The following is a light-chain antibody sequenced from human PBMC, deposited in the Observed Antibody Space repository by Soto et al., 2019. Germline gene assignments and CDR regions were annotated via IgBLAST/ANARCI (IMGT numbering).Light chain of an antibody. CDR2: RDE. J-gene: IGLJ2*01. V-gene: IGLV1-44*01. CDR1: RFNIGRYS. Sequence: QSVLTQPPSASGTPGQTVIMSCSGSRFNIGRYSVNWYQQFPGTAPKLLIYRDEQRPSGIPDRFSGSKSGTSMSLAISGLQPEDEAYYFCGAWDGTMDGPVLGGGTKLTVL. CDR3: GAWDGTMDGPV.